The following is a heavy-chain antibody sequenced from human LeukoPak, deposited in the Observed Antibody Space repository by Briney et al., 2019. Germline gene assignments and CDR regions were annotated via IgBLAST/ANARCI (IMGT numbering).Heavy chain of an antibody. V-gene: IGHV1-18*01. J-gene: IGHJ5*02. Sequence: ASVKVSCKASGYTFTSYAMNWVRQAPGQGLEWMGWISAYNGNTNYAQKLQGRVTMTTDTSTSTAYMELRSLSSDDTAVYYCARSFPSYTVTTSYNWFGPWGQGTLVTVSS. CDR3: ARSFPSYTVTTSYNWFGP. D-gene: IGHD4-17*01. CDR2: ISAYNGNT. CDR1: GYTFTSYA.